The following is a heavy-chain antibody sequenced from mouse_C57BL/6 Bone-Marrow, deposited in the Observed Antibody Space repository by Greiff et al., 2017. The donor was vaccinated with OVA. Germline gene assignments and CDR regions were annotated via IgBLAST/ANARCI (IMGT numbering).Heavy chain of an antibody. CDR2: SRNKANDYTT. J-gene: IGHJ1*03. D-gene: IGHD1-1*01. CDR1: GFTFSDFY. CDR3: ARATYYGSSYWYFDV. V-gene: IGHV7-1*01. Sequence: EVQGVESGGGLVQSGRSLRLSCATSGFTFSDFYMEWVRQAPGKGLEWIAASRNKANDYTTEYSASVKGRFIVSRDTSQSILYLQMNALRAEDTAIYYCARATYYGSSYWYFDVWGTGTTVTVSS.